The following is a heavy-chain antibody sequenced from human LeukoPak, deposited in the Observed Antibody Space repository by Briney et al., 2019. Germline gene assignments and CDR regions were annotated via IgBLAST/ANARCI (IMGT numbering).Heavy chain of an antibody. CDR1: GFTVSSNY. J-gene: IGHJ4*02. D-gene: IGHD3-22*01. CDR2: IYSGGST. Sequence: GGSLRLSCAASGFTVSSNYMSWVRQAPGKGLEWVSVIYSGGSTYYADSVNGRFTITRDNSKNTLYLQMNSLRAEDTAVYYCARAIHDSSGYYFGYFDYWGQGTLVTVSS. CDR3: ARAIHDSSGYYFGYFDY. V-gene: IGHV3-66*01.